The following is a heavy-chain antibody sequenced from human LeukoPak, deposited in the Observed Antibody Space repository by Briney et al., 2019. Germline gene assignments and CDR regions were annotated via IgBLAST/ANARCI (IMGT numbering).Heavy chain of an antibody. CDR2: IYPGDSDT. D-gene: IGHD3-22*01. J-gene: IGHJ5*02. Sequence: GESLKISFKGSGYSFTSYWIGWVRQMPGKGLEWMGIIYPGDSDTRYSPSFQGQVTISADKSISTAYLQWSSLKASDTAMYYCARHKYYYDSSGYYGWFDPWGQGTLVTVSS. V-gene: IGHV5-51*01. CDR1: GYSFTSYW. CDR3: ARHKYYYDSSGYYGWFDP.